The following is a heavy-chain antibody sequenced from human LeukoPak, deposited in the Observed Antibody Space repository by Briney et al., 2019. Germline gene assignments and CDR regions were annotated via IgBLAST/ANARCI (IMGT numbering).Heavy chain of an antibody. J-gene: IGHJ6*03. CDR2: IYSGGST. CDR3: ARDRKVVTAPDYYYYYMDV. D-gene: IGHD2-21*02. V-gene: IGHV3-53*01. Sequence: GGSLRLSCAASGFTVSSNYMSWVRQAPGEGLEWVSVIYSGGSTYYADSVKGRFTISRYNSKNTLYLQMNSLRAEDTAVYYCARDRKVVTAPDYYYYYMDVWGKGTTVTVSS. CDR1: GFTVSSNY.